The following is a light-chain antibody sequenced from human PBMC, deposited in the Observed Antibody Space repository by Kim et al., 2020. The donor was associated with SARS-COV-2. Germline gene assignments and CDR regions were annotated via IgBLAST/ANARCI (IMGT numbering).Light chain of an antibody. V-gene: IGKV1D-16*01. CDR2: ATS. Sequence: ISRWVAWYQQRPEKAPKSLMYATSTLQSGVPSRFSGSGSGTHFTLTISGLQPEDFATYYCQQYNSYPVTFGGGTKVDIK. J-gene: IGKJ4*01. CDR3: QQYNSYPVT. CDR1: ISRW.